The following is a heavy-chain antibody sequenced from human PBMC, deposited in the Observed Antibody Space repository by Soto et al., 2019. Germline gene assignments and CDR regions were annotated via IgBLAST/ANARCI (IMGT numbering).Heavy chain of an antibody. V-gene: IGHV4-31*03. Sequence: SATLSLTCTVSGGSISSGGYYWSWIRQHPGKGLVWIWYIYYSGSTYYNPSLKSRVTISVDTSKNQFSLKLSSVTAADTAVYYCARDCWDIAAAGEANWFDPWGQGTLVTVSS. D-gene: IGHD6-13*01. J-gene: IGHJ5*02. CDR3: ARDCWDIAAAGEANWFDP. CDR1: GGSISSGGYY. CDR2: IYYSGST.